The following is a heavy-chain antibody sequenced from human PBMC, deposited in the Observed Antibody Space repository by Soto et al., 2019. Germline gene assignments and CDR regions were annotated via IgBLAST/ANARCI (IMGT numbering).Heavy chain of an antibody. CDR1: GGTFRNYA. V-gene: IGHV1-69*01. J-gene: IGHJ5*02. CDR3: ARDMHAGFTHYFDP. D-gene: IGHD1-26*01. CDR2: VIPIFGTT. Sequence: QVQLVQSGAEVKKPGSSVKVSCKASGGTFRNYAFSWVRQAPGQGLEWMGEVIPIFGTTPYAQKFQGRVTITADESTNTAYMELSSLRSEDTAVYYCARDMHAGFTHYFDPWGQGTLVTVSS.